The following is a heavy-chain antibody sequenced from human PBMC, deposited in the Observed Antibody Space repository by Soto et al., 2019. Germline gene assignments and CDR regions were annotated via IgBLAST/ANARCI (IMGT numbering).Heavy chain of an antibody. D-gene: IGHD3-10*01. Sequence: EVQLLESGGGLVQPGGSLRLSCAASGFTFSSYAMSWVRQAPGKGLEWVSAISGSGGSTYYADSVKGRFTISRDNSKNTLYLHMKSLRAEDTAVYYGANESGWFGEFDYWGQGTLVTVSS. CDR2: ISGSGGST. CDR1: GFTFSSYA. V-gene: IGHV3-23*01. CDR3: ANESGWFGEFDY. J-gene: IGHJ4*02.